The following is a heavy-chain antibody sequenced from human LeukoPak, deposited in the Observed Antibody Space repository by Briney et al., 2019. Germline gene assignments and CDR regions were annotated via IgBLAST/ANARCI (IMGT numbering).Heavy chain of an antibody. CDR3: ARDTYRGRVGELVYFDY. CDR1: GFTFSSFG. Sequence: PGGSLRLSCTASGFTFSSFGMHWVRQAPGKGLEWVAFIRYDGSNKYYADSVKGRFTISRDNSKNTLYLQMNSLRAEDTAVYYCARDTYRGRVGELVYFDYWGQGTLVTVSS. J-gene: IGHJ4*02. V-gene: IGHV3-30*02. D-gene: IGHD3-10*01. CDR2: IRYDGSNK.